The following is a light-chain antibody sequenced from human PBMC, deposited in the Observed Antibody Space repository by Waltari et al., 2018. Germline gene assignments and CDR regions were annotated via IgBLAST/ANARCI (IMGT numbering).Light chain of an antibody. J-gene: IGLJ7*01. Sequence: QSVLTQPPSVSAAPGQRVTISCSGGSSNIGNNYVSWYRQFPGTAPKLLIDENPGRPSGIPGRFSGSKSGTSATLDITGLQAGDEADYCCGTWDSSLSGAVFGGGTHLTVL. CDR1: SSNIGNNY. CDR3: GTWDSSLSGAV. CDR2: ENP. V-gene: IGLV1-51*02.